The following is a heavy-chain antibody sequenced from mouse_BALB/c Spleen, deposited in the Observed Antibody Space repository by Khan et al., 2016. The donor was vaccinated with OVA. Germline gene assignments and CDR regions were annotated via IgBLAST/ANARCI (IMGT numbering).Heavy chain of an antibody. CDR2: INPRTGYS. D-gene: IGHD1-1*01. Sequence: QVQLQQSGAELAKPGASVKMSCKASGYTFNNYWMHWVKQRPGQGLEWIGYINPRTGYSEYNQRFKDKATLTADKSSSAAYMQLSSLTSEDSAVYYGATSGHYVSSYYYAMDYGGQGTSVTVSS. CDR1: GYTFNNYW. CDR3: ATSGHYVSSYYYAMDY. J-gene: IGHJ4*01. V-gene: IGHV1-7*01.